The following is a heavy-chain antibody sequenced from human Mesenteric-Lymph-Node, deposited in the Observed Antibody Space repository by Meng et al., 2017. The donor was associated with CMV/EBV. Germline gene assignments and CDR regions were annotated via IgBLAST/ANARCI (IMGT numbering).Heavy chain of an antibody. D-gene: IGHD1-26*01. CDR1: GFTVSRNY. Sequence: GESLKISCAASGFTVSRNYMNWVRQAPGKGLEWVSVIYSGGSTYYADSVKGRFTISRDNAKNSVYLQMNSLRVEDTAVYFCARDWPDTSGTYALYWGQGILVTVSS. CDR3: ARDWPDTSGTYALY. CDR2: IYSGGST. V-gene: IGHV3-66*01. J-gene: IGHJ4*02.